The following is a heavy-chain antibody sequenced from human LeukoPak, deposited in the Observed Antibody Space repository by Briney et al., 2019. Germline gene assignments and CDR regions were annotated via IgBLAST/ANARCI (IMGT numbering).Heavy chain of an antibody. CDR3: ARSHARTYNFDSSGYPYAFDI. CDR2: ISPNSGDT. Sequence: ASVKVSCKASGYTFTGYYMHWVRQAPGQGLEWMAWISPNSGDTNYAQNFRGRVTMNRATSISTAYMEQSRLKSDDTAVYYCARSHARTYNFDSSGYPYAFDIWGQGTMVTVSS. V-gene: IGHV1-2*02. J-gene: IGHJ3*02. CDR1: GYTFTGYY. D-gene: IGHD3-22*01.